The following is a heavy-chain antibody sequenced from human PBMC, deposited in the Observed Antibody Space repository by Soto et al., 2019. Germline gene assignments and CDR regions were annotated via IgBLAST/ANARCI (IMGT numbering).Heavy chain of an antibody. CDR2: ISYDGSNK. Sequence: PGGSLRLSCAASGFTFSSYGMHWVRQAPGKGLEWMAVISYDGSNKYYADSVKGRFTISRDNSKNTLYLQVDSLRAEDTVVYYCARDYYYDNRGYSDYWGQGTLVTVSS. CDR1: GFTFSSYG. D-gene: IGHD3-22*01. J-gene: IGHJ4*02. V-gene: IGHV3-30*03. CDR3: ARDYYYDNRGYSDY.